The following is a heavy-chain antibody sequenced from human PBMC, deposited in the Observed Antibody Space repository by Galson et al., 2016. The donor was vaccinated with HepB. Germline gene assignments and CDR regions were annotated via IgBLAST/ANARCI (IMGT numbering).Heavy chain of an antibody. CDR3: ARGAGIAVVVLEDCYFDL. CDR1: GFTVSGTY. CDR2: IYSDGTT. Sequence: SLRLSCAASGFTVSGTYMSWVRQAPGKGLQWVSVIYSDGTTYYTDSVKGRFTIARDSAENTVFLQMNSLRTEDTAFYYCARGAGIAVVVLEDCYFDLWGRGTLLTVSA. J-gene: IGHJ2*01. V-gene: IGHV3-66*01. D-gene: IGHD2-21*01.